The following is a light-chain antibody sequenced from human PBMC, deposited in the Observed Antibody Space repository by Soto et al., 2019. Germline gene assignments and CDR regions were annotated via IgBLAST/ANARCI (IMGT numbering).Light chain of an antibody. Sequence: QSVLAQPASVSGSPGQSITISCTGTSTDVGGYKYVSWYQQHPGTAPKLMIFEVNGRLSGVSDRFSGSKSGNTTSLTISGLQPEDEADYYCSSFSSSSTPYVFGTGTKVTVL. J-gene: IGLJ1*01. CDR2: EVN. CDR3: SSFSSSSTPYV. V-gene: IGLV2-14*01. CDR1: STDVGGYKY.